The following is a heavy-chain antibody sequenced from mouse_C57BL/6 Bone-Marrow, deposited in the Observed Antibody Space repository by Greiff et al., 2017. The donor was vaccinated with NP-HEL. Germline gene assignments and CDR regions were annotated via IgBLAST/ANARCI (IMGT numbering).Heavy chain of an antibody. J-gene: IGHJ1*03. CDR3: ARPPWYFDV. CDR1: GFTFSSYG. Sequence: EVQVVESGGDLVKPGGSLKLSCAASGFTFSSYGMSWVRQTPDKRLEWVATISSGGSYTYYPDSVKGRFTISRDNAKNTLYLQMSSLKSEDTAMYYCARPPWYFDVWGTGTTVTVSS. CDR2: ISSGGSYT. V-gene: IGHV5-6*01.